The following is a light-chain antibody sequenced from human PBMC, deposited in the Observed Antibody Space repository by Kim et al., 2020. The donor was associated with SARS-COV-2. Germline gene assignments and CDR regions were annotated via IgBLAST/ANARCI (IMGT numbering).Light chain of an antibody. V-gene: IGLV6-57*01. CDR1: SSSIACNY. Sequence: GKKVDISCTRSSSSIACNYVQWYQQRPGSSPTTVIYEDNQRPSGVPDRFSGSIDSSSNSASLTISGLKTEDEADYYCQSYDSSNQVFGGGTQLTVL. CDR2: EDN. CDR3: QSYDSSNQV. J-gene: IGLJ2*01.